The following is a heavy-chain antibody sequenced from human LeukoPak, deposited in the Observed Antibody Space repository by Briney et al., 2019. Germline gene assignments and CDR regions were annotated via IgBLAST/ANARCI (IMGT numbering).Heavy chain of an antibody. J-gene: IGHJ4*02. CDR1: GYTLTELS. CDR2: FDPEDGET. D-gene: IGHD6-13*01. CDR3: ATDGGYSSSKFDY. V-gene: IGHV1-24*01. Sequence: GASVKVSCKVSGYTLTELSMHWVRQAPGKGLEWMGGFDPEDGETIYAQKFQGRVTMTEDTSTDIAYMELSSLRSEDTAVYYCATDGGYSSSKFDYWGQGTLVTVSS.